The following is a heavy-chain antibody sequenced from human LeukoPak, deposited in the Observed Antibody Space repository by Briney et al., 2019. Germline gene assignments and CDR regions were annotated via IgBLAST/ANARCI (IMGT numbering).Heavy chain of an antibody. CDR2: IWYDGSNK. CDR3: AKEWGYEWELLSFAFDI. D-gene: IGHD1-26*01. Sequence: PGGSLRLSCAASGFTFSSYGMHWVRQAPGKGLEWVAVIWYDGSNKYYADSVKGRFIISRDNSKNTLYLQMNSLRAEDTAVYYCAKEWGYEWELLSFAFDIWGQGTMVTVSS. CDR1: GFTFSSYG. V-gene: IGHV3-33*06. J-gene: IGHJ3*02.